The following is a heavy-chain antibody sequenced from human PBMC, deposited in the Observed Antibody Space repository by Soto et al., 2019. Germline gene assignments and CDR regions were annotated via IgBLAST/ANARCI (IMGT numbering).Heavy chain of an antibody. CDR1: GYTFTSYG. Sequence: ASVKVSCKASGYTFTSYGITWVRQAPGQGREWMGWVSTYNGYTKYAHKFQGRVTMTTDKYTTTALMEVRSLRSDDTAVDYCARDRQSDYWRQGALVTVSS. CDR2: VSTYNGYT. V-gene: IGHV1-18*01. CDR3: ARDRQSDY. J-gene: IGHJ4*02.